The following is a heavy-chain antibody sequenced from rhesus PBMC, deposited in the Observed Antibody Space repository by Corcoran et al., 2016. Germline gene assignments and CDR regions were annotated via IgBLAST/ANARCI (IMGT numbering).Heavy chain of an antibody. J-gene: IGHJ4*01. CDR2: IYGSGGGT. Sequence: QVQLQESGPGLVKPSETLSLTCAVSGGSISDDYYWSWIRQPPGKGLEWIGYIYGSGGGTNSNPSLKNRVTISIDTSKNQFSLKLSSVTAADTAVYYCAIVDTATAYYFDYWGQGVLVTVSS. CDR1: GGSISDDYY. V-gene: IGHV4-106*01. D-gene: IGHD5-12*01. CDR3: AIVDTATAYYFDY.